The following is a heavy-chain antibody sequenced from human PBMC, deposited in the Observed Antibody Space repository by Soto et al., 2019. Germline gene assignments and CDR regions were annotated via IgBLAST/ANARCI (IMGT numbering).Heavy chain of an antibody. D-gene: IGHD3-10*01. J-gene: IGHJ4*02. CDR1: GFTFSSYS. CDR3: AKAEIELGFRYFDH. CDR2: ISGKGGST. Sequence: GGSLRLSCAASGFTFSSYSMNWVRQTPGKGLEWVASISGKGGSTYFADSVKGRFTISRDNSKNTLFLEMNSLRDEDTAVYYCAKAEIELGFRYFDHGGQGTLVTVSS. V-gene: IGHV3-23*01.